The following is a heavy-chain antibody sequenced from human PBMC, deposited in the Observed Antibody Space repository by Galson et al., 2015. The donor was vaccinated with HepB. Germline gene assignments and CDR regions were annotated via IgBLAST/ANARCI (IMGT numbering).Heavy chain of an antibody. V-gene: IGHV3-30*04. CDR3: ATDFWSGHLRLYYYYGMDV. Sequence: SLRLSCAASGFTFSPYAMHWVRQAPGKGLEWVAVISYDGSYKYYADSVKGRFTISRDNSKNTLYVQMNSLRAEDTAVYYCATDFWSGHLRLYYYYGMDVWGQGTTVTVSS. J-gene: IGHJ6*02. CDR2: ISYDGSYK. D-gene: IGHD3-3*01. CDR1: GFTFSPYA.